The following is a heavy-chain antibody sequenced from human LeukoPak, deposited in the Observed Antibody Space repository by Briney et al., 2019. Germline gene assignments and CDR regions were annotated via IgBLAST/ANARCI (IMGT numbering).Heavy chain of an antibody. CDR1: DFTFSNSW. V-gene: IGHV3-7*01. D-gene: IGHD4-17*01. CDR3: ARDSLRGDLDY. J-gene: IGHJ4*02. CDR2: IKEDGRDK. Sequence: GGSLILSCEPSDFTFSNSWMSWVRQAPGKGLEWVANIKEDGRDKYYVHSMKGRFTVYRDNDKISLFLKMNSLTAEDTAVYYCARDSLRGDLDYWGQGTLVTVSS.